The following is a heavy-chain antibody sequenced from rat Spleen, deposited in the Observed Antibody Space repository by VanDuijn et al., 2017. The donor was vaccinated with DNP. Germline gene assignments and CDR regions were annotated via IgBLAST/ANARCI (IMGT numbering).Heavy chain of an antibody. V-gene: IGHV5-22*01. CDR2: ITYDGGAT. D-gene: IGHD1-10*01. J-gene: IGHJ3*01. CDR1: GFTFSDYY. Sequence: EVQLVESGGGLVQPGRSLKLSCAASGFTFSDYYMAWVRKAPTQGLEWVAYITYDGGATYYRDSVKGRFTISRDNAKSTLYLQMNSLRSEDMATYYCARPIYNNHGGFAYWGQGTLVTVSS. CDR3: ARPIYNNHGGFAY.